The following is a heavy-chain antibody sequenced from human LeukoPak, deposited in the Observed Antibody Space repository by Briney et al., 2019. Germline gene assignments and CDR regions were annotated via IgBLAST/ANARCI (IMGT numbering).Heavy chain of an antibody. CDR3: ARFPHYYDSSGYSF. D-gene: IGHD3-22*01. V-gene: IGHV3-23*01. J-gene: IGHJ4*02. Sequence: GGSLRLSCAVSGFTFSSYGMSWVRRAPGKGLEWVSGISGSAGNTNYADSVKGRFTISRDNAKNSLYLQMNSLRDEDTAVYYCARFPHYYDSSGYSFWGQGTLVTVSS. CDR2: ISGSAGNT. CDR1: GFTFSSYG.